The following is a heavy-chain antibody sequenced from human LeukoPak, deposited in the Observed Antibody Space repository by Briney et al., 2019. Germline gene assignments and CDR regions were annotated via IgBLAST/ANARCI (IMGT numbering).Heavy chain of an antibody. V-gene: IGHV3-21*06. CDR2: ISSSANYI. CDR3: ARDTTSGRYGGFDY. Sequence: PGGSLRLSCAASGFTFSSYTMNWVRQAPGKGLEWVSSISSSANYIYYADSVKGRFTISRDNAKNSVYLQMSSPRAEDTAVYYCARDTTSGRYGGFDYWGQGTLVSVSS. D-gene: IGHD6-19*01. CDR1: GFTFSSYT. J-gene: IGHJ4*02.